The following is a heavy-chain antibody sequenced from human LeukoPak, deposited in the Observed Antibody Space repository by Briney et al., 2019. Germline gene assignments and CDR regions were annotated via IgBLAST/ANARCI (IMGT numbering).Heavy chain of an antibody. CDR3: ARGGRQDIVVVLDAFDI. J-gene: IGHJ3*02. D-gene: IGHD2-2*01. CDR1: GYTFTGYY. CDR2: INPNSGGT. V-gene: IGHV1-2*04. Sequence: GASVKVSCKASGYTFTGYYMHWVRQAPGQGLEWIGWINPNSGGTNYAQKFQGWVTMTRDTPISTAYMELSRLRSDDTAVYYCARGGRQDIVVVLDAFDIWGQGTMVTVSS.